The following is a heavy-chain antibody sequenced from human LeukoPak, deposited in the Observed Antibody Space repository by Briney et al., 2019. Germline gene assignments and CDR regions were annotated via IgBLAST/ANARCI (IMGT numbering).Heavy chain of an antibody. CDR2: ISYDGSNK. D-gene: IGHD3-3*01. V-gene: IGHV3-30-3*01. Sequence: GGSLRLSCAASGFTFNIYAIHWVRQAPGKGLEWVAVISYDGSNKYYADSVKGRFTISRDNSKNTLYLQMNSLRAEDTAVYYCAKDAPGITIFGVALGYWGQGTLVTVSS. CDR3: AKDAPGITIFGVALGY. J-gene: IGHJ4*02. CDR1: GFTFNIYA.